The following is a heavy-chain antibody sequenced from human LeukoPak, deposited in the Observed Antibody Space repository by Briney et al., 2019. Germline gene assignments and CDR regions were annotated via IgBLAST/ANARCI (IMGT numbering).Heavy chain of an antibody. J-gene: IGHJ4*02. CDR1: GGSISSYY. Sequence: PSETLSLTCTVSGGSISSYYWSWIRQPPGKGLEWIGYIYYSGGTNYNPSPKSRVTISVDTSKNQFSLKLSSVTAADTAVYYCAREGDSSGYSDWGQGTLVTVSS. V-gene: IGHV4-59*01. CDR2: IYYSGGT. D-gene: IGHD3-22*01. CDR3: AREGDSSGYSD.